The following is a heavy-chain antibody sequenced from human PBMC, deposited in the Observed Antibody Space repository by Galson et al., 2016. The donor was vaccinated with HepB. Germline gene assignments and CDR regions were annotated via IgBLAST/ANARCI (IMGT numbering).Heavy chain of an antibody. CDR3: AKISPVGYNRGWGVSFDF. J-gene: IGHJ3*01. D-gene: IGHD6-19*01. CDR2: ICGSGTGT. V-gene: IGHV3-23*01. Sequence: SLRLSCAASGFSISIYSMNWVRQAPGKGLEWVSAICGSGTGTSYTDSVKGRFTISRDNSKSTLYLQMNSLRAEDAAVYYCAKISPVGYNRGWGVSFDFWGRGTIVTVSS. CDR1: GFSISIYS.